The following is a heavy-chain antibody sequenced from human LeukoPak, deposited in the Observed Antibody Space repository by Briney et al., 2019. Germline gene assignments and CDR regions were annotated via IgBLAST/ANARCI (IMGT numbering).Heavy chain of an antibody. V-gene: IGHV3-9*01. Sequence: GGSLRLSCAASGFSFDDYAMHWVRQAPGKGLEWVSAISWNSGRIDYADSMKGRFTISRDNANNSLYLQMNGLRAEDTALYYCVKGGSGSYGSYYYHGMDVWGQGTLVTVSS. CDR2: ISWNSGRI. J-gene: IGHJ6*02. D-gene: IGHD3-10*01. CDR3: VKGGSGSYGSYYYHGMDV. CDR1: GFSFDDYA.